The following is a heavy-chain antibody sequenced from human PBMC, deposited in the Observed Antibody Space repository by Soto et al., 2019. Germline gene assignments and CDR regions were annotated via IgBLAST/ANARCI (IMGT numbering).Heavy chain of an antibody. CDR3: ARSPTPNWCDP. CDR2: ISSSSSYI. CDR1: GFTCSTCS. V-gene: IGHV3-21*01. J-gene: IGHJ5*02. Sequence: GGSLRLSCAASGFTCSTCSMNWLRQAPGKGLEWVSSISSSSSYIYYADSVKGRFTISRDNAKNSLYLQMNSLRAEDTAVYYCARSPTPNWCDPWGQGTLVTVSS.